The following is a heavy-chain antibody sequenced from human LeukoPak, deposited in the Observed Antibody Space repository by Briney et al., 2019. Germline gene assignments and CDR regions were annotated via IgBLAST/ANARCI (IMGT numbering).Heavy chain of an antibody. J-gene: IGHJ4*02. V-gene: IGHV3-30*18. CDR3: AKDHMSH. CDR2: ISYDGSNK. Sequence: GALRLSCAASGFTSSSYGMHWVRQAPGKGLERVAVISYDGSNKYYADSVKGRFTISRDNSKNTLYLQMNSLRAEDTAVYYCAKDHMSHWGQGTLVTVSS. CDR1: GFTSSSYG.